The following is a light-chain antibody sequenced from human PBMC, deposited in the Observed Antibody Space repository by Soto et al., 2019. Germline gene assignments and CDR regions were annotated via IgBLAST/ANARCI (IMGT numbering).Light chain of an antibody. CDR3: NSYTSNNTYV. V-gene: IGLV2-14*01. Sequence: QSALTQPASVSGSPGQWITISCTGTSSDVGAYKYVSWYQQYPGKAPILMIYDATNRPSGISNRYSGSKSGNTSSLTISGLQAEDEADYYCNSYTSNNTYVFGTGTKLTVL. J-gene: IGLJ1*01. CDR1: SSDVGAYKY. CDR2: DAT.